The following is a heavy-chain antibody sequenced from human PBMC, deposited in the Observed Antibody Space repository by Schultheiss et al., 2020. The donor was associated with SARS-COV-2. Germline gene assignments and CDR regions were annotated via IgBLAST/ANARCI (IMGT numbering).Heavy chain of an antibody. CDR1: GYTLTELS. CDR3: AMGGWDYSKSYYYYGMDV. V-gene: IGHV1-24*01. D-gene: IGHD4-11*01. CDR2: FDPEDGET. Sequence: ASVKVSCKVSGYTLTELSMHWVRQAPGKGLEWMGGFDPEDGETIYAQKFQGRVTMTEDTSTDTAYMELSSLRSEDTAVYYCAMGGWDYSKSYYYYGMDVWGQGTTVTVSS. J-gene: IGHJ6*02.